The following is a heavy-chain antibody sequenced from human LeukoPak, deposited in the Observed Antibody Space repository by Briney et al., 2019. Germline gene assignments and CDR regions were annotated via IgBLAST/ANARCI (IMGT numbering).Heavy chain of an antibody. CDR2: INHSGST. D-gene: IGHD3-22*01. J-gene: IGHJ5*02. CDR1: GGSFSGYY. V-gene: IGHV4-34*01. CDR3: ARRTSYYDSSGYSGGFDP. Sequence: PSETLSLTYAVYGGSFSGYYWSWIRQPPGKGLEWIGEINHSGSTNYNPSLKSRVTISVDTSKNQFSLKLSSVTAADTAVYYCARRTSYYDSSGYSGGFDPWGQGTLVTVSS.